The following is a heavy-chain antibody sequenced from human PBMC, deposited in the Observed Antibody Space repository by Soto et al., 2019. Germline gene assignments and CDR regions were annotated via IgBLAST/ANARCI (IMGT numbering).Heavy chain of an antibody. CDR1: GYTFTSYY. V-gene: IGHV1-69*13. J-gene: IGHJ4*02. D-gene: IGHD6-6*01. CDR2: IIPIFGTA. Sequence: VKVSCKASGYTFTSYYMHWVRQAPGQGLEWMGGIIPIFGTANYAQKFQGRVTITADESTSTAYMELSSLRSEDTAVYYCARSKGLVRGYYFDYWGQGTLVTVSS. CDR3: ARSKGLVRGYYFDY.